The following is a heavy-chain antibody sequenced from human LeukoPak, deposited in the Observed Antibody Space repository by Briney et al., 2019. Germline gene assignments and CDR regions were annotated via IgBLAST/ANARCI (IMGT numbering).Heavy chain of an antibody. CDR1: EFAFSSYW. J-gene: IGHJ4*02. D-gene: IGHD5-12*01. CDR2: INSDGSSI. Sequence: GGSLRLSCAASEFAFSSYWMHWVRQAPGKGLVWVSRINSDGSSITYADSVKGRFTISRDNAKNTLFLQMNSLRVEDTAVYYCAREGRVSGYDFDCWGQGTLVTVSS. CDR3: AREGRVSGYDFDC. V-gene: IGHV3-74*03.